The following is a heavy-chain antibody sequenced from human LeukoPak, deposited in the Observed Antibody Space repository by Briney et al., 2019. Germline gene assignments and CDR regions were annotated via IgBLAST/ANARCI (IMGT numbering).Heavy chain of an antibody. V-gene: IGHV4-34*01. D-gene: IGHD7-27*01. CDR2: INHSGST. CDR3: ARGRNWGSRTRKAVYYFDY. CDR1: GGSFSGYY. Sequence: KPSETLSLTCAAYGGSFSGYYWSWIRQPPGKGLEWIGEINHSGSTNYNPSLKSRVTISVDTSKNQFSLKLSSVTAADTAVYYCARGRNWGSRTRKAVYYFDYWGQGTLVTVSS. J-gene: IGHJ4*02.